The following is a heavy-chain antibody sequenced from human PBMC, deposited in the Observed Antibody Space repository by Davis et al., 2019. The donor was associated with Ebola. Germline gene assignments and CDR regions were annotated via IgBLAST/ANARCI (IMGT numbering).Heavy chain of an antibody. CDR1: GFTFSSYW. CDR2: IRGSGGST. V-gene: IGHV3-23*01. CDR3: AKNAGGTTTRFITS. D-gene: IGHD3-22*01. J-gene: IGHJ4*02. Sequence: GESLKISCAASGFTFSSYWMHWVRQAPGKGLEWVSSIRGSGGSTYYADSVKGRFTISRDNSKNTLYLQMKSLRAEDTAVYYCAKNAGGTTTRFITSWGQGTLVTVPS.